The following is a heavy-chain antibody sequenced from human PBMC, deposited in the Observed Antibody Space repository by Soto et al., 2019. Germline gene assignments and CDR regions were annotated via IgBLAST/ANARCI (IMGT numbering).Heavy chain of an antibody. CDR3: ARAGYSSSWYLGRDYYYGMDV. V-gene: IGHV3-21*01. J-gene: IGHJ6*02. Sequence: EVQLVESGGGLVKPGGSLRLSSAACGFAFSSYSMNWVRQAPGKGLEWVSSISSSSSYIYYADSVKGRFTISRDNAKNSLYLQMNSLRAEDTAVYYCARAGYSSSWYLGRDYYYGMDVWGQGTTVTVSS. CDR1: GFAFSSYS. CDR2: ISSSSSYI. D-gene: IGHD6-13*01.